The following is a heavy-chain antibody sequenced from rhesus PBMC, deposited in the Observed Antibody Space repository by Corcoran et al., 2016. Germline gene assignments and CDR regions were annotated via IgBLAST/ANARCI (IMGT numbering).Heavy chain of an antibody. J-gene: IGHJ4*01. CDR1: GYTFPSYY. Sequence: QVPLVQSGAAIKQPGDSVKLSCKASGYTFPSYYMHWVRQAPCQGLEWIGLISPYNGNKGDAQNFQGRVTITTDTSTSTGYRELSSLRSEDTAVYYCTRESIPMGDFDYWGQGVLVTVSS. CDR2: ISPYNGNK. CDR3: TRESIPMGDFDY. V-gene: IGHV1-1*01. D-gene: IGHD2-39*01.